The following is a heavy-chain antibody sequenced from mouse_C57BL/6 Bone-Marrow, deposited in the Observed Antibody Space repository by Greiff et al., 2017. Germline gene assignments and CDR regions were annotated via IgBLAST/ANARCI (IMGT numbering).Heavy chain of an antibody. CDR1: GYSFTDYN. CDR2: INPNYGTT. Sequence: EVKLQESGPELVKPGASVKLSCKASGYSFTDYNMHWVKQSTGKSLEWIGVINPNYGTTSYNQKFKGKATLTVDQSSSTAYMQLNSLTSEDSAVYYCERARLDTGTAWFAYWGQGTLVTVSA. D-gene: IGHD4-1*01. CDR3: ERARLDTGTAWFAY. V-gene: IGHV1-39*01. J-gene: IGHJ3*01.